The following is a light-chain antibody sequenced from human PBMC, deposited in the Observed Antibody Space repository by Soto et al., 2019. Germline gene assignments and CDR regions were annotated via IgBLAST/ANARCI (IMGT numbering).Light chain of an antibody. CDR1: PSISSW. CDR3: QQYNSYSRP. V-gene: IGKV1-5*03. J-gene: IGKJ1*01. Sequence: DIQMTQSPSTLSASVGDRVTITCRASPSISSWLAWYQQKPGKAPKLLIYKASSLESAVTTRFSGSGSGTEFTLTISSLQPDEFATYYCQQYNSYSRPFGQGTKVEI. CDR2: KAS.